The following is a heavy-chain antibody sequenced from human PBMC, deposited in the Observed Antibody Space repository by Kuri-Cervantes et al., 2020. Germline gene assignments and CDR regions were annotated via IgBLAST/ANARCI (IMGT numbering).Heavy chain of an antibody. D-gene: IGHD3-16*01. CDR3: ARGPPGGVGGVNFYGMDV. CDR2: IYGGGST. Sequence: GGSLRLSCAASDFTVSTNYMSWVRQAPGRGLEWVFFIYGGGSTYHPDSVKGRFTISRDNSKNTLYLQMNSLTAEDTAVYYCARGPPGGVGGVNFYGMDVWGQGTTVTVSS. J-gene: IGHJ6*02. V-gene: IGHV3-53*01. CDR1: DFTVSTNY.